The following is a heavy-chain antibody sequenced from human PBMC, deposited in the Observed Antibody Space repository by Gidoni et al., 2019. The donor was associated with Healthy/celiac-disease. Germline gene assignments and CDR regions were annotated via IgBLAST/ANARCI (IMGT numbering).Heavy chain of an antibody. V-gene: IGHV3-23*01. CDR2: GST. D-gene: IGHD3-10*01. CDR3: AKAAFGGVVAYGY. Sequence: GSTYYADSVKGRFTISRDNSKNTLYLQMNSLRAEDTAVYYCAKAAFGGVVAYGYWGQGTLVTVSS. J-gene: IGHJ4*02.